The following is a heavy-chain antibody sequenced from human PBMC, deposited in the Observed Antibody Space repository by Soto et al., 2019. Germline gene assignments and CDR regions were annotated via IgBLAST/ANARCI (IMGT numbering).Heavy chain of an antibody. J-gene: IGHJ4*02. CDR1: GGSISSHY. CDR3: ARGMYRSTSGTSDY. Sequence: PSETLSLTCTVSGGSISSHYWSWIRQPPGKGLEWLGYIYYSGTTNYNPSLKSRVTISVDTSKNQFSLKLSSVTAADTAVYYCARGMYRSTSGTSDYWGQGTLVTVSS. V-gene: IGHV4-59*11. CDR2: IYYSGTT. D-gene: IGHD6-6*01.